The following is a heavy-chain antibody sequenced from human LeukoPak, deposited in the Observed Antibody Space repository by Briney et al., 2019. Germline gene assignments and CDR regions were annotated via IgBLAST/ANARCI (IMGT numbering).Heavy chain of an antibody. CDR2: IIGSGRTT. V-gene: IGHV3-23*01. J-gene: IGHJ6*03. Sequence: GGSLRLSCAASGFTFRSFAMSWVRQAPGKGLEWVSGIIGSGRTTFYADSVKGRFTISRDNSKNTLYLQMNSLRAEDTAIYYCAKKEGDTYFSWYMDVWGKGTTVSVSS. D-gene: IGHD2-21*01. CDR3: AKKEGDTYFSWYMDV. CDR1: GFTFRSFA.